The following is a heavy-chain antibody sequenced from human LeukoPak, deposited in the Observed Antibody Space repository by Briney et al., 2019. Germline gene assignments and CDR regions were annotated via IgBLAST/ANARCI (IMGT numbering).Heavy chain of an antibody. CDR3: TRVPYSYGFSSDY. V-gene: IGHV3-11*06. J-gene: IGHJ4*02. D-gene: IGHD5-18*01. CDR1: GFTFSDYY. CDR2: ISSSSSYT. Sequence: PGGSLRLSCAASGFTFSDYYMSWIRQAPGKGLEWVSYISSSSSYTNYADSVKGRFTISRDNAKNSLYLQMNSLRAEDTAVYYCTRVPYSYGFSSDYWGQGTLVTVSS.